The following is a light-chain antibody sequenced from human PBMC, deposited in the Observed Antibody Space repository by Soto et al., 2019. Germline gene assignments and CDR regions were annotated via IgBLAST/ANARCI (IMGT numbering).Light chain of an antibody. V-gene: IGLV4-69*01. Sequence: QSVLTQSPSASASLGASIKLTCTLSRGHSSYAIAWHQQRPEKGPQYVMKVNSDGSHIKGDGTPDRFLGSSSGAERFLTISNLQSEDEADYYCQTWASGVVVFGGGTKLTVL. CDR2: VNSDGSH. CDR1: RGHSSYA. CDR3: QTWASGVVV. J-gene: IGLJ2*01.